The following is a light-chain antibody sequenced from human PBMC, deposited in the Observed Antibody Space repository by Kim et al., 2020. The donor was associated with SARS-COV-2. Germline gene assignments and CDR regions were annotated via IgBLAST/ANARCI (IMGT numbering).Light chain of an antibody. V-gene: IGLV3-21*04. CDR2: YDS. CDR3: QVWDSSSDHRVV. Sequence: PGRTAAVSCGGNRSGSNSVPWCQQKSGQARVLVIYYDSDRPSGIPERFTGSNSGNTATLTISRVEAGDEADYYCQVWDSSSDHRVVFGGGTQLTVL. J-gene: IGLJ2*01. CDR1: RSGSNS.